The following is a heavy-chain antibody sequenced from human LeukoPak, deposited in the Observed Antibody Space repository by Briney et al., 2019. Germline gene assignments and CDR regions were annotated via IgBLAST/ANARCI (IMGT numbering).Heavy chain of an antibody. CDR1: GFTFNTYG. CDR3: ESPIVGPSTWQFDY. V-gene: IGHV3-33*01. J-gene: IGHJ4*02. CDR2: IWYDGSNK. Sequence: GGSLRLSCAASGFTFNTYGMHWVRQAPGRGLEWVAVIWYDGSNKYYADSVKGRSTISRDNSKNTLYLQMNSLRVEDTAVYYCESPIVGPSTWQFDYWGQGKLVTVSS. D-gene: IGHD1-26*01.